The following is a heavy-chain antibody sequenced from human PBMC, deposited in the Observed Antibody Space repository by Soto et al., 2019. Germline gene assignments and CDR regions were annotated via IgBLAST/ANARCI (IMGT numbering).Heavy chain of an antibody. CDR1: GYTFTSYG. D-gene: IGHD6-13*01. CDR2: ISAYNGNT. J-gene: IGHJ5*02. CDR3: AREGIAAAGMDSWFDP. V-gene: IGHV1-18*01. Sequence: QVQLVQSGAEVKKPGASVKVSCKASGYTFTSYGITWVRQAPGQGLEWMGWISAYNGNTNYAQNLQGRVTMTTETSTSTAYMELRTLRSDDTAVYYCAREGIAAAGMDSWFDPWGQGTLVTVSS.